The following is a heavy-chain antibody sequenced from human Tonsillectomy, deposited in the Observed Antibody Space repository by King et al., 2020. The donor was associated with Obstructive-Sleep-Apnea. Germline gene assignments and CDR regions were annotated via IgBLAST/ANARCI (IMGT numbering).Heavy chain of an antibody. D-gene: IGHD3-10*01. V-gene: IGHV5-10-1*03. Sequence: QLVQSGAEVKKPGESLRISCKGSGYSFTSYWISWVRQIPGKGLEWMGRIDPSDSYTNYSPSFQGHVTISADKSISTAYLQWSSLKASDTAMYYCARHYYGSGSYYGDAFDIWGQGTMVTVSS. CDR3: ARHYYGSGSYYGDAFDI. CDR1: GYSFTSYW. J-gene: IGHJ3*02. CDR2: IDPSDSYT.